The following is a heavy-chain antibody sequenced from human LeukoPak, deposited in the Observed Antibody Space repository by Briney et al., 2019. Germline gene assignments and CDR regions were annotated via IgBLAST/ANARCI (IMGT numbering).Heavy chain of an antibody. J-gene: IGHJ4*02. CDR1: GFTFSNAW. CDR2: IKSKTDGGTT. Sequence: PGGSLRLSCAASGFTFSNAWMSWARQAPGKGLEWVGRIKSKTDGGTTDYAAPVKGRFTISRDDSKNKLYLQMNSMKTEDTAVYYCTTVGYCSSTSCSYFDYWGQGTLVTVSS. CDR3: TTVGYCSSTSCSYFDY. D-gene: IGHD2-2*01. V-gene: IGHV3-15*01.